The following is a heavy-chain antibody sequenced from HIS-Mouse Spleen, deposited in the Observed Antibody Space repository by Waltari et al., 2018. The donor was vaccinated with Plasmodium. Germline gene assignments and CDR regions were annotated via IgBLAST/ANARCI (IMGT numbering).Heavy chain of an antibody. V-gene: IGHV3-7*01. J-gene: IGHJ2*01. D-gene: IGHD6-13*01. CDR1: RFTFSSYW. Sequence: EVQLVQSGGGLVQPGGSLSLSCSASRFTFSSYWMSWVRQAPGKGLERVANIKQDGSEKYYVDSVKGRFTISRDNAKNSLYLQMNSLRAEDTAVYYCASSWYWYFDLWGRGTLVTVSS. CDR3: ASSWYWYFDL. CDR2: IKQDGSEK.